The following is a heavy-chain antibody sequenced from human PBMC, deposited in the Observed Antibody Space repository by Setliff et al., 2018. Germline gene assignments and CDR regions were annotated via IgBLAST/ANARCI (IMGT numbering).Heavy chain of an antibody. CDR1: GYTFPDYY. J-gene: IGHJ4*02. CDR3: ATLGTMVRGVEFDY. V-gene: IGHV1-69-2*01. CDR2: VDPEDGET. Sequence: ASVKVSCKVSGYTFPDYYMHWVQQAPGKGLEWMGLVDPEDGETIYAEKFQGRVTITADTSTDTAYMELSSLRSEDTAVYYCATLGTMVRGVEFDYWGQGTLVTVSS. D-gene: IGHD3-10*01.